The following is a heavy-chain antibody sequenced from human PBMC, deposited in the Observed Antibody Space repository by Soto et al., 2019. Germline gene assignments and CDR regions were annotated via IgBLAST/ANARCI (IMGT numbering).Heavy chain of an antibody. CDR2: IIGSGGGT. Sequence: EIQLLESGGGLVQPGGSLRLSCAASGFTFSDFAMSWVRQAPGKGPEWVSTIIGSGGGTYYLDSVKGRFIISRDNSRNTLYLQMNSLTADDTAIYHCAKHPLHLVSGWFDPWGQGTLVTVSS. CDR1: GFTFSDFA. V-gene: IGHV3-23*01. J-gene: IGHJ5*02. CDR3: AKHPLHLVSGWFDP.